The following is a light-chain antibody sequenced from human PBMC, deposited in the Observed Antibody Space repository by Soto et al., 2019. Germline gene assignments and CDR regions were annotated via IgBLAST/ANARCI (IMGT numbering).Light chain of an antibody. Sequence: EIVFTQSPAPQSLSQGERATLSCRASQSVSSYLAWYQQKPGQAPRLLIYDASNRATGIPARFSGSGSGTDFTLSSSSLEPEDFAVSFCQPGSNLITFRQGTRLEIK. CDR1: QSVSSY. CDR2: DAS. J-gene: IGKJ5*01. CDR3: QPGSNLIT. V-gene: IGKV3-11*01.